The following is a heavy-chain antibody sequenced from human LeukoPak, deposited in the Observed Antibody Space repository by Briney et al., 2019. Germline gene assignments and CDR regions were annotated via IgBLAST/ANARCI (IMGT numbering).Heavy chain of an antibody. CDR1: GSIFTSYW. J-gene: IGHJ4*02. CDR3: ARRYSSSWWDDY. V-gene: IGHV5-51*01. CDR2: IYPGDSDT. D-gene: IGHD6-13*01. Sequence: GESLQISCKGSGSIFTSYWIGWGRQLPGKGLEWMGIIYPGDSDTRYSPSFQGQVTISADKSISTAYLQWSSLKASDTAMYYCARRYSSSWWDDYWGQGTLVTVSS.